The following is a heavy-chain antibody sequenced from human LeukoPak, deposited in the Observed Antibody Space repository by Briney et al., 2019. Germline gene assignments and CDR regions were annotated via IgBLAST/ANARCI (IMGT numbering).Heavy chain of an antibody. J-gene: IGHJ6*02. Sequence: GESLKISCKGSGYSFTSYWISWARQMPGKGLEWMGRIDPSDSYTNYSPSFQGHVTISADKSISTAYLQWSSLKASDTAMYYCAGNTGGIYYYYNGMDVWGQGTTVTVSS. CDR1: GYSFTSYW. D-gene: IGHD1-26*01. CDR2: IDPSDSYT. V-gene: IGHV5-10-1*01. CDR3: AGNTGGIYYYYNGMDV.